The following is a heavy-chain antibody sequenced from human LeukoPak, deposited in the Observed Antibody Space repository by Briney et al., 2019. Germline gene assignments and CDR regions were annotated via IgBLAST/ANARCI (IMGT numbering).Heavy chain of an antibody. V-gene: IGHV1-2*02. CDR2: ISPNSGGT. CDR1: GYTFTGYY. D-gene: IGHD2-8*01. Sequence: GASVKVSCKASGYTFTGYYMHWVRQAPGQGLEWMGWISPNSGGTNYAQKFQGRVTMTRDTSISTAYMELSRLRSDDTAVYYCARGGYCTNGVCSHDAFDIWGQGTMVTVSS. CDR3: ARGGYCTNGVCSHDAFDI. J-gene: IGHJ3*02.